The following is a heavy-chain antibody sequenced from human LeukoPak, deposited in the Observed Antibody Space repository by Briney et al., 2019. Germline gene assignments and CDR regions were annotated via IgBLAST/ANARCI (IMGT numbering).Heavy chain of an antibody. J-gene: IGHJ3*02. CDR3: ASRYCTSTNCYAFDI. Sequence: PGGSLRLSCAASGFTFSSCSMNWVRQAPGKGLEWVSAISSGSDYIFYADSVQGRFTISRDNAVNSLFLQMNSLRAEDTAVYYCASRYCTSTNCYAFDIWGQGTVVTVSS. D-gene: IGHD2-2*01. CDR2: ISSGSDYI. V-gene: IGHV3-21*01. CDR1: GFTFSSCS.